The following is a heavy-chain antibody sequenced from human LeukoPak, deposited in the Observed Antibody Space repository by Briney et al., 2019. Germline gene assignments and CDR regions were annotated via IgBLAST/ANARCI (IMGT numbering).Heavy chain of an antibody. D-gene: IGHD3-9*01. CDR1: GFTFSGSA. J-gene: IGHJ4*02. Sequence: PGGSLRLSCAASGFTFSGSAMHWVRQASGKGLEWVVRIRSKANSYATAYAASVKGRFTISRDDSKNTAYLQMNSLKTEDTAVYYCTRQFETYYDILTGYSPLDYWGQGTLVTVSS. V-gene: IGHV3-73*01. CDR3: TRQFETYYDILTGYSPLDY. CDR2: IRSKANSYAT.